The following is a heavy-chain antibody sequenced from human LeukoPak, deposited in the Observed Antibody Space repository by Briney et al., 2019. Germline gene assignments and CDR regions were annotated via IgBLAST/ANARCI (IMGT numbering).Heavy chain of an antibody. CDR2: FDPEDGET. Sequence: ASVKVSCKVSVYTLTELSMHWVRQAPGNELEWMGGFDPEDGETIYAQKLHARVTMTSHMSTRTVYMALSSLRSEDPAVYYCARERVLEDFWSGSPGPDVFDIWGEGTMVTVSS. D-gene: IGHD3-3*01. V-gene: IGHV1-24*01. J-gene: IGHJ3*02. CDR3: ARERVLEDFWSGSPGPDVFDI. CDR1: VYTLTELS.